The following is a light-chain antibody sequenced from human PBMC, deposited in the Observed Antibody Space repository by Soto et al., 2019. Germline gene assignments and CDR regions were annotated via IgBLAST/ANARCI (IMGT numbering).Light chain of an antibody. J-gene: IGKJ2*01. CDR2: DAP. CDR1: PCISSR. V-gene: IGKV1-5*01. Sequence: DVQMTQSPSTLSASLGDRGTITSRASPCISSRLDRYQKKPGKAPTLLIYDAPSLVSGVPSRFSGSGSGSEFTLTISSLQPYAFATYYCQQYNSYQYTFGQGTKLEIK. CDR3: QQYNSYQYT.